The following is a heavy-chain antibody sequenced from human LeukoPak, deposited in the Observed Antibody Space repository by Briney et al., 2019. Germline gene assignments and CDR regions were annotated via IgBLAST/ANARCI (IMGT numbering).Heavy chain of an antibody. V-gene: IGHV4-61*01. CDR1: GGSVSSGSYY. Sequence: SETLSLTCTVSGGSVSSGSYYWSWIRQPPGKGLEWIGYIYYSGSTNYNPSLKSRVAISVDTSKNQFSLKLSSVTAADTAVYYCARGRRQQLAGDYWGQGTLVTVSS. CDR2: IYYSGST. J-gene: IGHJ4*02. CDR3: ARGRRQQLAGDY. D-gene: IGHD6-13*01.